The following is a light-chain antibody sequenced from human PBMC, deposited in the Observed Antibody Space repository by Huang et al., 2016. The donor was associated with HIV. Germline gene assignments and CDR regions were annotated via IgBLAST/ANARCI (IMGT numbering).Light chain of an antibody. CDR1: QTINNN. CDR3: QQYNDWPRT. J-gene: IGKJ1*01. Sequence: EILMTQSPGTLSVSPGERATLSCRTSQTINNNLAWYQQKPGQPPRLLIYDASPRATGIPARLSGGGSGTEFTLTISSLQSEDFATYYCQQYNDWPRTFGQGTKVEIK. V-gene: IGKV3-15*01. CDR2: DAS.